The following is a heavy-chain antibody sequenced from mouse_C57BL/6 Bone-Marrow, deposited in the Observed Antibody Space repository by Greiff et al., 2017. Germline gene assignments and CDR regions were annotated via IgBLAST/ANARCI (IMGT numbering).Heavy chain of an antibody. Sequence: VQLQQSGPGMVKPSQSLSLTCTVTGYSITSGYDWHWIRHFPGNKLEWMGYISYSGSTNYNPSLKSRISLTHDPSKNHFFLKLNSVTTEDTAQYYCARVDGYGSFAYWGQGTLVTVSA. CDR1: GYSITSGYD. CDR3: ARVDGYGSFAY. V-gene: IGHV3-1*01. D-gene: IGHD2-2*01. CDR2: ISYSGST. J-gene: IGHJ3*01.